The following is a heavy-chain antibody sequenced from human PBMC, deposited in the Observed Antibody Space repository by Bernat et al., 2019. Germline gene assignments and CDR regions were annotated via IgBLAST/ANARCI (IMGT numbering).Heavy chain of an antibody. CDR2: INSKYT. V-gene: IGHV3-23*03. CDR1: GLSISAYA. D-gene: IGHD3-9*01. J-gene: IGHJ2*01. Sequence: EVHLLESGGGLVQPGGSLRLSCAASGLSISAYAMTWVRQAPGKGLEWVSLINSKYTYYTDSVRVRFTISRDNSENSLYLQMNSLRAEDTAVYYCAKGRHSDWLWFFEIWGRGTLVTVSS. CDR3: AKGRHSDWLWFFEI.